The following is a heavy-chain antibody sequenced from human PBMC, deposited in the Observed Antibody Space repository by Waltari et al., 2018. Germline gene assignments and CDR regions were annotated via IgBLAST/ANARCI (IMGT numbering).Heavy chain of an antibody. Sequence: EVQLVESGGGLVQPGGSLRLSCAASGFTFSSYWMSWVRQAPGKGLEGVANIKQEGSWKYYVDAVKGRFTISRDNAKNSLYLQMNSLRAEDTAVYYCARDSSSWYYFDYWGQGTLVTVSS. J-gene: IGHJ4*02. CDR1: GFTFSSYW. V-gene: IGHV3-7*01. CDR2: IKQEGSWK. CDR3: ARDSSSWYYFDY. D-gene: IGHD6-13*01.